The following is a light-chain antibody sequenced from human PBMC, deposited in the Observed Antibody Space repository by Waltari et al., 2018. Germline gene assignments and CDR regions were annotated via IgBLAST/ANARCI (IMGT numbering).Light chain of an antibody. CDR1: QSISSN. V-gene: IGKV1-39*01. Sequence: DIQMTQSPSSLSASVGDRVTITCRASQSISSNLHWYQQKPGKAPKLLIYAASSLQSGVPARFSGSGSGTDFTLTISSLQPEDVATYYCQQSYSTPRTFGQGTKVEIK. CDR3: QQSYSTPRT. CDR2: AAS. J-gene: IGKJ1*01.